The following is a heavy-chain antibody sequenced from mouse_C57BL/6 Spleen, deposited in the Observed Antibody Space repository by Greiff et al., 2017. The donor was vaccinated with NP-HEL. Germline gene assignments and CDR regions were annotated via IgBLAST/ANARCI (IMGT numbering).Heavy chain of an antibody. Sequence: EVKLVESGGGLVKPGGSLKLSCAASGFTLSSYAMSWVRQTPEKRLEWVATISDGGSYTYYPDNVKGRFTISRDNAKNNLYLQMSHLKSEDTAMYYCARDHRYDYAMDYWGQGTSVTVSS. D-gene: IGHD2-4*01. CDR2: ISDGGSYT. V-gene: IGHV5-4*01. J-gene: IGHJ4*01. CDR3: ARDHRYDYAMDY. CDR1: GFTLSSYA.